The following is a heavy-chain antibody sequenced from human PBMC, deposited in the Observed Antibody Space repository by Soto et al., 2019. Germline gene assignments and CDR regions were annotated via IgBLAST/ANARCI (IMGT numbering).Heavy chain of an antibody. J-gene: IGHJ6*02. CDR1: GFTFSSYV. V-gene: IGHV3-23*01. D-gene: IGHD1-1*01. CDR3: ARPLPTTRSRPYYGLDV. Sequence: GGSLRLSCAASGFTFSSYVMNWVRQAPGKGLEWVSIITGSGVNTNYADSVKGRFTISRDNSKNTLYLQMNSLRAEDTAIYYCARPLPTTRSRPYYGLDVWGQGTTVTVSS. CDR2: ITGSGVNT.